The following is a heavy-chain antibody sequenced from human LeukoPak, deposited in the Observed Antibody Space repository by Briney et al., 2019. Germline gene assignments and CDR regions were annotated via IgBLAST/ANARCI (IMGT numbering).Heavy chain of an antibody. D-gene: IGHD3-22*01. CDR2: IGTAGDI. V-gene: IGHV3-13*01. J-gene: IGHJ4*02. CDR3: ARDRFYYDSSGYYEGTDY. CDR1: GFTVSNYD. Sequence: GGSLRLSCAASGFTVSNYDIDWVRQATGKGLEWVSGIGTAGDIYYPGSLKGRFTISRENAKNSLYLQMNSLRAGDTAVYYCARDRFYYDSSGYYEGTDYWGQGTLVTVSS.